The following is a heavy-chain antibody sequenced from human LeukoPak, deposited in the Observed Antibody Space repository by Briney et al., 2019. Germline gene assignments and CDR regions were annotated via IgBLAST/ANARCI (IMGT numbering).Heavy chain of an antibody. CDR2: IIPFLATT. D-gene: IGHD7-27*01. CDR3: ARRGAGDPRNHFDY. CDR1: GGTFTNYA. J-gene: IGHJ4*02. V-gene: IGHV1-69*01. Sequence: SVKVSCKAPGGTFTNYAISWVRQAPGQGLEWMGGIIPFLATTNYAQKFQGRVTITADESTSTAHMELSSLIFEDTAVYYCARRGAGDPRNHFDYWGQGTLVTVSS.